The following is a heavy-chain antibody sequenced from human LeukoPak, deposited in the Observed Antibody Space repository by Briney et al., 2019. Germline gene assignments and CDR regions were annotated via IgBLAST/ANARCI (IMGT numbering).Heavy chain of an antibody. J-gene: IGHJ4*02. CDR1: GGSISSRNYC. D-gene: IGHD3-10*01. CDR2: IYYSGGT. Sequence: SETLSLTCTVSGGSISSRNYCWGWIRQPPGKGLEWIGNIYYSGGTYYNPSLKSRVTMSVDTSKNQFSLKLSSVTAADTAVYYCARDSYYYGSGSYYLDYWGQGTLVTVSS. CDR3: ARDSYYYGSGSYYLDY. V-gene: IGHV4-39*07.